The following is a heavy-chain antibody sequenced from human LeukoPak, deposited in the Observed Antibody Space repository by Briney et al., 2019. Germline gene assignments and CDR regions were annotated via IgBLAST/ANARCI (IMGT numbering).Heavy chain of an antibody. J-gene: IGHJ4*02. CDR3: ARDVGGGPFFDY. D-gene: IGHD2-15*01. Sequence: PSETLSLTCTVSGDSISTYYWSWIRQPPGKGLEWIGWLYYSGSTNYNPSLKSRVTISVDTSKNQFSLKLSSVTAADTAVYYCARDVGGGPFFDYWGQGTLVTVSS. CDR2: LYYSGST. V-gene: IGHV4-59*01. CDR1: GDSISTYY.